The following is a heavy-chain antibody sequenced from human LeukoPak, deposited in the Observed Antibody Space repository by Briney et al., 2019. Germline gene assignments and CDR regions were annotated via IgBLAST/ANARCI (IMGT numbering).Heavy chain of an antibody. CDR1: GGTFSSYA. CDR3: ARVVGIVGATPAAFDI. D-gene: IGHD1-26*01. V-gene: IGHV1-69*05. CDR2: IIPIFGTA. Sequence: SVKVSCKASGGTFSSYAISWVRQAPGQGLEWMGGIIPIFGTANYAQKLQGRVTMTTDTSTSTAYMELRSLRSDDTAVYYCARVVGIVGATPAAFDIWGQGTMVTVSS. J-gene: IGHJ3*02.